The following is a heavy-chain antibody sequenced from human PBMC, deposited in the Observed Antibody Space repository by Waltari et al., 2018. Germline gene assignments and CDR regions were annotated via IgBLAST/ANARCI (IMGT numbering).Heavy chain of an antibody. J-gene: IGHJ6*02. CDR1: GFTVSSNY. V-gene: IGHV3-73*01. CDR2: IRSKANNYAT. CDR3: ARPVLRTRYYGMDV. Sequence: EVQLVESGGGLIQPGGSLRLSCAASGFTVSSNYMSWVRQAPGKGLEWLGRIRSKANNYATVYAASVKGRFTISRDNSKNTLYLQMNSLRAEDTAVYYCARPVLRTRYYGMDVWGQGTTVTVSS.